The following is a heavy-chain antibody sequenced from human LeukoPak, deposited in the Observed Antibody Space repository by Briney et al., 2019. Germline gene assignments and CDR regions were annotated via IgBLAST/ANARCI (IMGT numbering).Heavy chain of an antibody. D-gene: IGHD4-23*01. J-gene: IGHJ4*02. V-gene: IGHV4-4*02. CDR1: GGSISSSNW. CDR2: IYHSGST. CDR3: ARGGGNSPWDY. Sequence: SGTLPLTCAVSGGSISSSNWWSWVRQPPGKGLEWIGEIYHSGSTYYNPSLKSRVTISVDTSKNQFSLKLSSVTAADTAVYYCARGGGNSPWDYWGQGTLVTVSS.